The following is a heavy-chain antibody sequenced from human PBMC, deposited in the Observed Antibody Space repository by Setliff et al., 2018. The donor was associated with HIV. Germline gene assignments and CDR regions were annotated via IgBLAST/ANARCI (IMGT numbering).Heavy chain of an antibody. Sequence: ASVKVSCKASGYVFTTYVINWVRQAPGRGLELMGWINANTGNPRYAPGFTGRFVFSLDTSATTAHLQIDGLKTDDTAVYYCARDYNYASGTYNWFDPWGQGTLVTVSS. V-gene: IGHV7-4-1*01. D-gene: IGHD3-10*01. CDR2: INANTGNP. CDR1: GYVFTTYV. J-gene: IGHJ5*02. CDR3: ARDYNYASGTYNWFDP.